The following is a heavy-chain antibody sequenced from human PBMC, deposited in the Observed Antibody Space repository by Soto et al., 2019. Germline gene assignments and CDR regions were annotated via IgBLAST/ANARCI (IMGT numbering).Heavy chain of an antibody. CDR2: IYYSGST. CDR1: GGSISSGGYY. Sequence: PSETLSLTCTVSGGSISSGGYYWSWIRQHPGKGLEWIGYIYYSGSTCYNPSLKSRVTISVDTSKNQFSLKLSSVTAANTAVYYCASCRYSYGFHYGMDVWGQGTTVTVSS. J-gene: IGHJ6*02. V-gene: IGHV4-31*03. CDR3: ASCRYSYGFHYGMDV. D-gene: IGHD5-18*01.